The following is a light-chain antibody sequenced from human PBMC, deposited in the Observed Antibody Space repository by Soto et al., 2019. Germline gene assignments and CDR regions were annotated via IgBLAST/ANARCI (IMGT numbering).Light chain of an antibody. Sequence: EIVMTQSPAILSVSTGERATLSCRASQSVSILLAWYQQKPGQAPRLLIYGAYTRAAGVPARFSGSGSGTEFTLTITSLQSEDIALYYCQQYNIWPPITFGQGTRLEIK. CDR3: QQYNIWPPIT. J-gene: IGKJ5*01. V-gene: IGKV3-15*01. CDR1: QSVSIL. CDR2: GAY.